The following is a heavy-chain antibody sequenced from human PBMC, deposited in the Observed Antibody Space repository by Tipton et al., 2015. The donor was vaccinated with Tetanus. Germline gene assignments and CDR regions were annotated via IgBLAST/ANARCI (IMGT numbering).Heavy chain of an antibody. D-gene: IGHD1-26*01. CDR2: IYYSGST. J-gene: IGHJ4*02. CDR3: ARDQARGARGWNYFDY. V-gene: IGHV4-31*03. CDR1: GGSIGSGGYY. Sequence: LVKPTQTLSLTCTVSGGSIGSGGYYWSWIRQHPGKGLKWIGDIYYSGSTYYNPSLKSRVTISVDTSKNQFSLKLNSVTAADTAVYYCARDQARGARGWNYFDYWGQGTLVTVSS.